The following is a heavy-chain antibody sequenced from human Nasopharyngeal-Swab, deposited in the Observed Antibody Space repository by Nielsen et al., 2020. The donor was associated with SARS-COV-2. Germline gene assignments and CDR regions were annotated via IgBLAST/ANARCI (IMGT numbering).Heavy chain of an antibody. CDR2: ISYDGSNK. CDR3: ARDWRQLVSYYFDY. Sequence: GESLKISCAASGFTFSTYWMHWVRQAPGKGLEWVAVISYDGSNKYYADSVKGRFTISRDNSKNTLYLQMNSLRAEDTAVYYCARDWRQLVSYYFDYWGQGTLVTVSS. V-gene: IGHV3-30-3*01. CDR1: GFTFSTYW. J-gene: IGHJ4*02. D-gene: IGHD6-13*01.